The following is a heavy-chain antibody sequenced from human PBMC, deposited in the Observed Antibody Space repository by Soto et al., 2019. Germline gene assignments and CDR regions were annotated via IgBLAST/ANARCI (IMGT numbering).Heavy chain of an antibody. CDR3: ARDLMLDIVVVPAAKHYYYYGMDV. Sequence: LRLSCAASGFTFSSYSMNWVRQAPGKGLEWVSSISSSSSYIYYADSVKGRFTISRDNAKNSLYLQMNSLRAEDTAVYYRARDLMLDIVVVPAAKHYYYYGMDVWGQGTTVTVSS. CDR1: GFTFSSYS. D-gene: IGHD2-2*03. CDR2: ISSSSSYI. J-gene: IGHJ6*02. V-gene: IGHV3-21*01.